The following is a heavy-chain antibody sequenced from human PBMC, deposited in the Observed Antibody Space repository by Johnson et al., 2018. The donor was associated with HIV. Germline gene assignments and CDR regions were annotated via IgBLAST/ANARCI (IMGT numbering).Heavy chain of an antibody. CDR2: IKHDGSEK. D-gene: IGHD5-12*01. CDR3: VFDTSTYAAFDM. V-gene: IGHV3-7*01. Sequence: EVQLMESGGGVVQPGRSLRLSCAASGFTFSSYALYWVRQAAGKGLTWVANIKHDGSEKYYVDSVKGRFTISRDNAKNSLYLQMNSLRAEDTAVYYCVFDTSTYAAFDMWGQGTMVTVSS. J-gene: IGHJ3*02. CDR1: GFTFSSYA.